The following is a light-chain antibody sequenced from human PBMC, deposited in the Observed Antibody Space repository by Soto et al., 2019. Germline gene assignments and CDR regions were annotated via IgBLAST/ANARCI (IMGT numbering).Light chain of an antibody. CDR2: AAS. CDR3: QQLNSFPRT. V-gene: IGKV1-9*01. Sequence: DIQLTQSPAFLSASVGDRVTITCRASQGISSYLAWYQQKPGKAPKLLIYAASTLQSGVPSRFSGSGSGTEFTLIISSLQPEDFANYYCQQLNSFPRTFGPGTKVDIK. CDR1: QGISSY. J-gene: IGKJ3*01.